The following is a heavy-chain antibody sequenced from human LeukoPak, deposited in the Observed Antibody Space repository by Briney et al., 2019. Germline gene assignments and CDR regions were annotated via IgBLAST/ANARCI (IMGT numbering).Heavy chain of an antibody. J-gene: IGHJ4*02. CDR2: INHSGST. V-gene: IGHV4-34*01. D-gene: IGHD2-8*01. Sequence: PSETLSLTCAVYGGSFSGYYWSWIRQPPGKGLEWIGEINHSGSTNYNPSLKSRVTISVDTSKNQFSLKLSSVTAADTAVYYCARASLIRYFDYWGQGTLVTVPS. CDR3: ARASLIRYFDY. CDR1: GGSFSGYY.